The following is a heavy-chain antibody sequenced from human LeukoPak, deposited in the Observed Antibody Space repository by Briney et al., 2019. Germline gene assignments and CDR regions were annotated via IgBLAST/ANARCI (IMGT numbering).Heavy chain of an antibody. CDR2: IKSKTDGGTT. Sequence: GGSLRLSCAASGFTFSNAWMSWVPQAPGKGWKWVGRIKSKTDGGTTDYAAPVKGRFTISRDDSKNTLYLQMNSLKTEDTAVYYCTRDFWSGYSIDPWGQGTLVTVSS. V-gene: IGHV3-15*01. D-gene: IGHD3-3*01. CDR1: GFTFSNAW. J-gene: IGHJ5*02. CDR3: TRDFWSGYSIDP.